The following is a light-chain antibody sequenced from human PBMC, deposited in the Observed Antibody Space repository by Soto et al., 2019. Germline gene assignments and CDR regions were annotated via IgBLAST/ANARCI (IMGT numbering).Light chain of an antibody. Sequence: IQLTQSPSSLSASVGDRVTITCRASQGIRSALGWYQQKPGKVPKLLIYAASTLQSGVPSRFSGSRSGTDFTLTISSLQPEDFATYYCLLDFSYFWAFGQGTKVDIK. CDR3: LLDFSYFWA. CDR1: QGIRSA. CDR2: AAS. V-gene: IGKV1-6*01. J-gene: IGKJ1*01.